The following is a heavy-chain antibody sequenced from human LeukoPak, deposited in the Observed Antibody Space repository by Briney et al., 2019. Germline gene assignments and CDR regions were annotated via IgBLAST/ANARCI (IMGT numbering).Heavy chain of an antibody. Sequence: GGSLTLSCAVSGFTFSSYWMSWVRQAPGKGLGWVANIKQDVGEQYYVDSVKGRFTISRDNAKNSLYLQMNSLRAEDTAVYYCAGDRPYSSGWYYFDYWGQGGQVTDSS. J-gene: IGHJ4*02. CDR2: IKQDVGEQ. V-gene: IGHV3-7*03. D-gene: IGHD6-19*01. CDR1: GFTFSSYW. CDR3: AGDRPYSSGWYYFDY.